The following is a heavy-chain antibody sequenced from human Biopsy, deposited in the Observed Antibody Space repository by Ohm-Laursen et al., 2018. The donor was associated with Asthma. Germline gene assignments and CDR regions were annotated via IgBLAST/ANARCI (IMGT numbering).Heavy chain of an antibody. CDR2: ISVYNGNT. CDR1: GYTFNSAG. D-gene: IGHD3-10*01. J-gene: IGHJ6*02. CDR3: ARAVDYSHYYGIDV. Sequence: ASAKVSCKTSGYTFNSAGITWVRQAPGQELAWMGWISVYNGNTKVAQKLQDRVTMITDTSTSTAYMELRSLRSDDTAVYFCARAVDYSHYYGIDVWGQGTTVTVS. V-gene: IGHV1-18*01.